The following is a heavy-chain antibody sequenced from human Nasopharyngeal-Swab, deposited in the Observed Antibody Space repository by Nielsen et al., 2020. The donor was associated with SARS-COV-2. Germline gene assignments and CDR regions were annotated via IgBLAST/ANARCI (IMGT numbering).Heavy chain of an antibody. Sequence: GESLKISCAASGFSFSTFWMHWVRQVPGEGLVWASRINTDGRRTNYAESVKGRFTISRDNVKNMLYLQMNNLRAEDTAVYYCARDPIVVVVAATGWFDPWGQGTLVTVSS. D-gene: IGHD2-15*01. CDR1: GFSFSTFW. V-gene: IGHV3-74*01. J-gene: IGHJ5*02. CDR3: ARDPIVVVVAATGWFDP. CDR2: INTDGRRT.